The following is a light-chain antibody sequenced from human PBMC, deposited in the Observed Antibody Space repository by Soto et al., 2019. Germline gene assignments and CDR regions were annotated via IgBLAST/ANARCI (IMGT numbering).Light chain of an antibody. CDR2: DNN. Sequence: QSVLTQPPSVSAAPGQKVTISCSGSSSNIGNNYVSWYQQLPGTAPKLLIYDNNKRPSGIPDRSSGSKSGTSATLGITGLQLGYEDYSYCGTCDISLSDVVFCGGTKLTV. CDR1: SSNIGNNY. J-gene: IGLJ2*01. CDR3: GTCDISLSDVV. V-gene: IGLV1-51*01.